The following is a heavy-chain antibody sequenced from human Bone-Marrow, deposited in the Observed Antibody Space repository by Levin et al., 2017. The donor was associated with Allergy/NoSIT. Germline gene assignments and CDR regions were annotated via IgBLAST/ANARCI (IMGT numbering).Heavy chain of an antibody. V-gene: IGHV5-51*01. CDR3: ARRRYYESSGCGYYYGLDV. CDR2: IYPGDSDT. J-gene: IGHJ6*02. D-gene: IGHD3-22*01. Sequence: GGSLRLSCQGSGYNFSTDWIAWVRQMPGKGLEWMGIIYPGDSDTRYSPSFQGQVTFSADKTISTAYLQWSSLEASATAIYYCARRRYYESSGCGYYYGLDVWGQGTTVTVSS. CDR1: GYNFSTDW.